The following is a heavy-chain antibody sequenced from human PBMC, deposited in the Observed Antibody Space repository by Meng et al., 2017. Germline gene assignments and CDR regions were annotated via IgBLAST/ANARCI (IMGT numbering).Heavy chain of an antibody. CDR3: AKALSSGYYGPRNDAFDI. V-gene: IGHV3-9*01. Sequence: SLKISCAASGFTFDDYAMHWVRQAPGKGLEWVSGISWNSGSIGYADSVKGRFTISRDNAKNSLYLQMNSLRAEDTALYYCAKALSSGYYGPRNDAFDIWGQGTMVTVSS. CDR1: GFTFDDYA. CDR2: ISWNSGSI. J-gene: IGHJ3*02. D-gene: IGHD3-10*01.